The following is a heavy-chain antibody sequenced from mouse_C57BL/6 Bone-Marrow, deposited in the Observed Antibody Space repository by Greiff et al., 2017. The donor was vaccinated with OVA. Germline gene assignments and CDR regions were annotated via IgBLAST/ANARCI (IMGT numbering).Heavy chain of an antibody. CDR2: IYPRDGST. CDR3: ARGGSSDAMDY. V-gene: IGHV1-85*01. J-gene: IGHJ4*01. Sequence: VQLKESGPELVKPGASVKLSCKASGYTFTSYDINWVKQRPGQGLEWIGWIYPRDGSTKYNEKFKGKATLTVDTSSSTAYMELHSLTSEDSAVYFCARGGSSDAMDYWGQGTSVTVSS. CDR1: GYTFTSYD. D-gene: IGHD1-1*01.